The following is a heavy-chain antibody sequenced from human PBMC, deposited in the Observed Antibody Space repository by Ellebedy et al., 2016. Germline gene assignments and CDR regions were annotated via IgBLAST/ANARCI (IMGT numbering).Heavy chain of an antibody. CDR3: ARGLESGQIYYYYYYGMDV. CDR1: GYTFTSYD. CDR2: MNPNSGNT. J-gene: IGHJ6*02. V-gene: IGHV1-8*01. Sequence: ASVKVSCKASGYTFTSYDINWVRQATGQGLEWMGWMNPNSGNTGYAQKFQGRVTMTRNTSISTAYVELSSLRSEDTAVYYCARGLESGQIYYYYYYGMDVWGQGTTVTVSS. D-gene: IGHD5-12*01.